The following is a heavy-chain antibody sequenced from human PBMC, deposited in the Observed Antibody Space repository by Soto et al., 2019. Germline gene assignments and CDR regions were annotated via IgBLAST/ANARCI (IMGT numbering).Heavy chain of an antibody. CDR1: GFTVTSNY. V-gene: IGHV3-53*01. CDR2: IYRSGAT. J-gene: IGHJ6*02. D-gene: IGHD3-10*01. CDR3: ARDSGMIRGSYGVDV. Sequence: VGSLRLSCAASGFTVTSNYMTWVRQAPGKGLEWVSVIYRSGATYYPDSVRGRFTASRDYSHNTLYLQMDSLRVEDTAVYYCARDSGMIRGSYGVDVWGPGTTVTVSS.